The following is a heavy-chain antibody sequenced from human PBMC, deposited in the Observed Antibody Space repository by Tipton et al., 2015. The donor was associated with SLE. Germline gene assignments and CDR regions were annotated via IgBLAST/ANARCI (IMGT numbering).Heavy chain of an antibody. CDR2: IYYSGST. CDR1: GGPFSSHY. J-gene: IGHJ4*02. CDR3: ARNDHSSSSVLGPMNF. V-gene: IGHV4-59*11. D-gene: IGHD6-6*01. Sequence: GLVKPSETLSITCTVSGGPFSSHYWSWIRQPPGKGLEWIGYIYYSGSTIYNPALKSRVTISVDASKNQFSLNLTSVTAADTAVYYCARNDHSSSSVLGPMNFWGLGTLVTVSS.